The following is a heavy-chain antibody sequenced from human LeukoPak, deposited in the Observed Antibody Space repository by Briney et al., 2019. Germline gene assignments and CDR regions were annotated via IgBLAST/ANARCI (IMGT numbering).Heavy chain of an antibody. J-gene: IGHJ4*02. D-gene: IGHD3-22*01. V-gene: IGHV1-8*03. CDR1: GYTFTSYD. CDR3: ARVVYYYDSSGYYYFDY. Sequence: ASVKVSCKASGYTFTSYDINWVRQATGQGLEWMGWMNPNSGNTGYAQKFQGRVTITRNTSISTAYMELSSLRSEDTAVYYCARVVYYYDSSGYYYFDYWGQGTLVTVSS. CDR2: MNPNSGNT.